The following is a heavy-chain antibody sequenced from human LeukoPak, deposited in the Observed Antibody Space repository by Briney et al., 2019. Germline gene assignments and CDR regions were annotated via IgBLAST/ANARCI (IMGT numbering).Heavy chain of an antibody. CDR3: ARRSGATRADFDY. J-gene: IGHJ4*02. CDR2: MNPNSSNT. D-gene: IGHD1-26*01. Sequence: ASVKVSCKASGYTFTSYDINWVRQATGQGLEWMGWMNPNSSNTGYAQKFQGRVTITRNTSISTAYMELSSLRSEDTAVYYCARRSGATRADFDYWGQGTLVTVSS. CDR1: GYTFTSYD. V-gene: IGHV1-8*03.